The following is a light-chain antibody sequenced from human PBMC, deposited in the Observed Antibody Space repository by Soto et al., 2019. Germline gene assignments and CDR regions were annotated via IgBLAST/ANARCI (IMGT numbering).Light chain of an antibody. CDR2: DTS. CDR3: QHYGRSPIT. J-gene: IGKJ5*01. CDR1: QSVSNNY. V-gene: IGKV3-20*01. Sequence: EIVLTQSPGTLSLSPGERATLSCRASQSVSNNYLAWYQQKPGQAPRLLIYDTSYRATGVPDRFSGSGSATDFTLTISRLEPEDFALYYCQHYGRSPITFGKGTRLAIK.